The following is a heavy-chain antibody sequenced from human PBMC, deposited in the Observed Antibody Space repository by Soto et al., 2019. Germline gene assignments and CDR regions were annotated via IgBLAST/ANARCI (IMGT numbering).Heavy chain of an antibody. CDR1: GGSISAYY. CDR3: ARAGDLGSYFDY. CDR2: IYYSGST. Sequence: QVQLQESGPGLVTPSETLSLTCTVSGGSISAYYWSWIRQPPGKGLEWIAYIYYSGSTSYNPSLKSRVTISVDTSKSQFSLEVRYVTTADTAVYYCARAGDLGSYFDYWGQGTLVTVSS. D-gene: IGHD2-21*01. V-gene: IGHV4-59*01. J-gene: IGHJ4*02.